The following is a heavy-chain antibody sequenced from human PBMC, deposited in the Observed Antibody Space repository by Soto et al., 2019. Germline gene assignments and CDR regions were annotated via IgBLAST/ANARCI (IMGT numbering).Heavy chain of an antibody. V-gene: IGHV1-69*06. J-gene: IGHJ4*02. CDR3: ARRDTSGFLRYFDN. Sequence: QVQLVQSGAEVKKPGSSVKVSCEASGGTLSRFISYPINWVRQAPGQGLEWMGGIVPNIGTVNYAQKFQGRLTITAAKSTGTAYMELSNLRSEDTALYYCARRDTSGFLRYFDNWGQGTLVTVSS. D-gene: IGHD3-3*01. CDR2: IVPNIGTV. CDR1: GGTLSRFISYP.